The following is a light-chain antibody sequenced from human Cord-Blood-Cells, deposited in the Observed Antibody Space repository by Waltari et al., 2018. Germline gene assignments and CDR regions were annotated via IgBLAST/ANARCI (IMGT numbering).Light chain of an antibody. CDR2: AAS. Sequence: DIQMTQSPSSLSAYVGDRVTITCRAIQSISIHLNWYQRKPGKAPTFLIYAASSLQSGVPSRFSGSGSGTEFTLTISSLQPEDFATYYCQQSYSTPPTFGQGTKLEIK. V-gene: IGKV1-39*01. CDR1: QSISIH. J-gene: IGKJ2*01. CDR3: QQSYSTPPT.